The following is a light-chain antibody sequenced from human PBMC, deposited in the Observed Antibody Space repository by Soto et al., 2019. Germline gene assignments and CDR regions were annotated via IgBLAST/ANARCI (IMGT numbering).Light chain of an antibody. CDR1: SSDVGSYNL. V-gene: IGLV2-23*01. CDR3: CSYTGTTTYV. CDR2: EGG. Sequence: ALTQPASVSGSPGQSITISCTGTSSDVGSYNLVSWYQQLPGKAPKLLIYEGGKRPSGVSNRFSDSNSGNTASLTISGLQAEDEADYYCCSYTGTTTYVFGTGTKLTVL. J-gene: IGLJ1*01.